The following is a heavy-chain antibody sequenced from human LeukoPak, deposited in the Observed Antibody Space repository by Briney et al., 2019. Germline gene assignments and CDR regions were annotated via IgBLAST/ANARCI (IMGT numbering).Heavy chain of an antibody. Sequence: PGGSLRLSCAASGFTFSSYAMHWVRQAPGKGLEWVAVISYDGSNKYYADSVKGRFTISRDNSKNTLYLQMNSLRAEDTAVYYCARDTAAVGTDFDHWGQGTLVTVSS. CDR3: ARDTAAVGTDFDH. CDR2: ISYDGSNK. V-gene: IGHV3-30*04. D-gene: IGHD6-13*01. J-gene: IGHJ4*02. CDR1: GFTFSSYA.